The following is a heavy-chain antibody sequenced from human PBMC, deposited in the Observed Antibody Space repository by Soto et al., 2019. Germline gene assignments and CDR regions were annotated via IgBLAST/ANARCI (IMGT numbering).Heavy chain of an antibody. D-gene: IGHD2-15*01. CDR1: GYTFTGYY. Sequence: QVQLVQSGAEVKKPGASVKVSCKASGYTFTGYYMHWVRQAPGQGLEWMGWINPNSGGTNYAQKFQGWVTMTRDTSISTDYMELSRLRSDDTAVDYCARGHTIGPYIVVVVAATKNWFDPWGQGTLVTVSS. CDR2: INPNSGGT. V-gene: IGHV1-2*04. J-gene: IGHJ5*02. CDR3: ARGHTIGPYIVVVVAATKNWFDP.